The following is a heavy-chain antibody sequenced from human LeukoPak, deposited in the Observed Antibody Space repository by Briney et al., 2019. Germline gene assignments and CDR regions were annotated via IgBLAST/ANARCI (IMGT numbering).Heavy chain of an antibody. CDR1: GYTFTGYY. J-gene: IGHJ6*02. V-gene: IGHV1-2*02. CDR2: INPNSGGT. D-gene: IGHD3-10*01. Sequence: GASVKVSCTASGYTFTGYYMHWVRQAPGQGLEWMGWINPNSGGTNYAQKFQGRVTMTRDTSISTAYMELSRLRSDDTAVYYCARDITMVRGEDYYYGMDVWGQGTTVTVSS. CDR3: ARDITMVRGEDYYYGMDV.